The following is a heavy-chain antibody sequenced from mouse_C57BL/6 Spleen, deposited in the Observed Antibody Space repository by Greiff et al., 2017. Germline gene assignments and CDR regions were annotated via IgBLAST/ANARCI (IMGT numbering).Heavy chain of an antibody. V-gene: IGHV5-4*01. CDR2: ISDGGSYT. J-gene: IGHJ2*01. Sequence: EVHLVESGGGLVKPGGSLKLSCAASGFTFSSYALSWVRQTPEKRLAWVATISDGGSYTYYPDNVKGRFTISRDNAKDNLYLQMSHLKSEDTAMYYCARKYYGSRGDYFDYGGQGTTRTVSS. CDR1: GFTFSSYA. CDR3: ARKYYGSRGDYFDY. D-gene: IGHD1-1*01.